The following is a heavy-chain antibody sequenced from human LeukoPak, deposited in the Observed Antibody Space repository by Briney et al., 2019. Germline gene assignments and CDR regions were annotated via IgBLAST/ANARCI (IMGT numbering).Heavy chain of an antibody. CDR2: MYSSGSP. D-gene: IGHD5-24*01. CDR3: ARGRDGWGFHY. Sequence: SQTLSLTCTVSGGSISSDSHETGWIRQPAGKGLEWIGRMYSSGSPDYNPSLKSGVIISVDTSKNQFSLRLSSVTAADTAVYSCARGRDGWGFHYWGQGTLVTVSS. CDR1: GGSISSDSHE. V-gene: IGHV4-61*02. J-gene: IGHJ4*02.